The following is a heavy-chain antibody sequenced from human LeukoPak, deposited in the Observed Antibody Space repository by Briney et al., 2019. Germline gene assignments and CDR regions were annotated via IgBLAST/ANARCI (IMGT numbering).Heavy chain of an antibody. CDR1: GDSISSGGYY. Sequence: PSETLSLTCTVSGDSISSGGYYWSWIRQPPGKGLEWIGYIDHSGSTYHNPSLKSRVTISVDRSKNQFSLKLSSVTAADTAVYYCARDTRASITIFGVQYNEGARWFDPWGQGTLVTVSS. D-gene: IGHD3-3*01. CDR2: IDHSGST. J-gene: IGHJ5*02. V-gene: IGHV4-30-2*01. CDR3: ARDTRASITIFGVQYNEGARWFDP.